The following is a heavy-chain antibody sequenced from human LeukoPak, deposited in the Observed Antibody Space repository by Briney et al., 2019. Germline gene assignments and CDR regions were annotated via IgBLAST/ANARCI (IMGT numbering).Heavy chain of an antibody. Sequence: ASVKVSCKASGYTFTSYGISWVRQAPGQGLEWMGWISAYNGNTNYAQKLQGRVTMTTDTSTSTAYMELRSLRSDDTAVYYCARFLWAEGHYYYMDVWGKGTTVTVSS. CDR2: ISAYNGNT. V-gene: IGHV1-18*01. J-gene: IGHJ6*03. CDR3: ARFLWAEGHYYYMDV. D-gene: IGHD3-10*01. CDR1: GYTFTSYG.